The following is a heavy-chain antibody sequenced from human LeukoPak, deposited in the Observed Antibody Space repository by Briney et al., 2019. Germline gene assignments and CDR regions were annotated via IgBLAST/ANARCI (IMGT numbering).Heavy chain of an antibody. J-gene: IGHJ4*02. CDR1: GGTFSSYA. CDR2: IIPIFGTA. V-gene: IGHV1-69*06. CDR3: ARDRRNYGDYVTYFDY. D-gene: IGHD4-17*01. Sequence: SVKVSCKASGGTFSSYAISWVRQAPGQGLEWMGGIIPIFGTANYAQKFQGRVTITADKSTSTAYVELSSLRSEDTAVYYCARDRRNYGDYVTYFDYWGQGTLVTVSS.